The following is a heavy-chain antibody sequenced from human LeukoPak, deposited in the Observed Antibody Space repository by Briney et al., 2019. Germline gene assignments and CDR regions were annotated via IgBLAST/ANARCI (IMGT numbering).Heavy chain of an antibody. V-gene: IGHV5-51*01. CDR3: ARLEGNAFLDY. Sequence: GESLKISCKGSGYIFTNYWIAWVRQMPGKGLEWMGMIYPVDSGTRYSPSFHGQVTISVDKSISTAYLQWSSLKASDTAMYYCARLEGNAFLDYWGQGTLVTVSS. CDR2: IYPVDSGT. J-gene: IGHJ4*02. D-gene: IGHD2-8*01. CDR1: GYIFTNYW.